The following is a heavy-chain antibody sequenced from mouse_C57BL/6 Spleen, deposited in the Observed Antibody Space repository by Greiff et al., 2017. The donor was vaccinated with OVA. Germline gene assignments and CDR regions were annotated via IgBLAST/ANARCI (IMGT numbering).Heavy chain of an antibody. CDR1: GFTFSDYG. CDR2: ISSGSSTI. V-gene: IGHV5-17*01. D-gene: IGHD4-1*01. J-gene: IGHJ4*01. CDR3: ARGANWAYYYAMDY. Sequence: DVKLVESGGGLVKPGGSLKLSCAASGFTFSDYGMHWVRQAPEKGLEWVAYISSGSSTIYYADTVKGRFTISRDNAKNTLFLQMTSLRSEDTAMYYCARGANWAYYYAMDYWGQGTSVTVSS.